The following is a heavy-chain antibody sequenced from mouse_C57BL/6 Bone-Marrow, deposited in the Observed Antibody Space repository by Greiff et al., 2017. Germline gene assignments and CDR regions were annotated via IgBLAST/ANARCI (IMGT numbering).Heavy chain of an antibody. Sequence: VQLQQSGPELVKPGASVKISCKASGYAFSSSWMNWVKQRPGKGLEWIGRIYPGDGGTNYNGKFKGKATLTADKSSSTAYMQLSSLTSEDSAVYFCARDSAGPGAMDYWGQGTSVTVSS. CDR1: GYAFSSSW. V-gene: IGHV1-82*01. D-gene: IGHD3-2*02. J-gene: IGHJ4*01. CDR2: IYPGDGGT. CDR3: ARDSAGPGAMDY.